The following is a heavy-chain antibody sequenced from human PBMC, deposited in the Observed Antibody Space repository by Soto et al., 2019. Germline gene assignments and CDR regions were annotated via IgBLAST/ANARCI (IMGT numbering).Heavy chain of an antibody. CDR2: IYSSGST. V-gene: IGHV4-59*08. J-gene: IGHJ6*03. D-gene: IGHD6-19*01. CDR3: ARIAVVCLYYYYYFYLDV. Sequence: QVQLQESGPGLVKPSETLSLTCTVSGVSISSYYLSWIRQPPGQGLEWIGYIYSSGSTNYNPSLKWRVPLTVDTAKNQFDLELSSVTAADAAVYYCARIAVVCLYYYYYFYLDVWGKGTTVTVSS. CDR1: GVSISSYY.